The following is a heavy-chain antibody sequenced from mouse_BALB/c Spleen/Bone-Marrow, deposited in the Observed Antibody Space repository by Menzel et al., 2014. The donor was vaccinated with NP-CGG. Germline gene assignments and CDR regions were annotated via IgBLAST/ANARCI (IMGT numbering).Heavy chain of an antibody. Sequence: EVKLMESGGGLVQPGGSRKLSCAASGFTFSSFGMHWVRQAPEKGLEWVAYISSGSSTIYYADTVKGRFTISRDNPKNTLFLQMTSLRSEDTAMYYCARGAARATWFAYWGQGTLLTVSA. CDR3: ARGAARATWFAY. V-gene: IGHV5-17*02. D-gene: IGHD3-1*01. J-gene: IGHJ3*01. CDR1: GFTFSSFG. CDR2: ISSGSSTI.